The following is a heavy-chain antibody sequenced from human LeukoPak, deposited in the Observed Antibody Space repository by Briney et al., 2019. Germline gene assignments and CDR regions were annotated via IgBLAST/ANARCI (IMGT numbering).Heavy chain of an antibody. V-gene: IGHV4-31*03. J-gene: IGHJ6*02. CDR3: ARVTIASVAATHYYYGMDV. Sequence: PSETLSLTCTVSGGSISSGGYYWSWIRQHPGKGLEWIGYIYYSGSTCYNPSLKSRVTISVDTSKNQFSLKLSSVTAADTAVYYCARVTIASVAATHYYYGMDVWGQGTTVTVSS. CDR2: IYYSGST. D-gene: IGHD2-15*01. CDR1: GGSISSGGYY.